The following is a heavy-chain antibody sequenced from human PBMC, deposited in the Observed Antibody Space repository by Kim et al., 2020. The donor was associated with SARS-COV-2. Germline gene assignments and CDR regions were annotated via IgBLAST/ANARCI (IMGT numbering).Heavy chain of an antibody. D-gene: IGHD3-10*01. CDR2: INHSGST. CDR1: GGSFSGYY. V-gene: IGHV4-34*01. CDR3: ARVWYYYGSGRNYYYGMDV. Sequence: SETLSLTCAVYGGSFSGYYWSWIRQPPGKGLEWIGEINHSGSTNYNPSLKSRVTISVDTSKNQFSLKLSSVTAADTAVYYCARVWYYYGSGRNYYYGMDVWGQGTTVTVSS. J-gene: IGHJ6*02.